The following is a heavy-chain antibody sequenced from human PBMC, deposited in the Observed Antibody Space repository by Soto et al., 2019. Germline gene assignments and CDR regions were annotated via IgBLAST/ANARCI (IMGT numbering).Heavy chain of an antibody. CDR2: ISPYNGDT. J-gene: IGHJ4*02. D-gene: IGHD6-13*01. Sequence: QVQLVQSGAEVRESGASVKVSCKASGYTFTNHGISWVRQAPGEGLEWMGWISPYNGDTNNAQKFQGRVTMTTDTPTNTGFMELTRLTSDDTAVYYCARGGISSSEGLDYWGQGTLFTVSS. CDR3: ARGGISSSEGLDY. CDR1: GYTFTNHG. V-gene: IGHV1-18*01.